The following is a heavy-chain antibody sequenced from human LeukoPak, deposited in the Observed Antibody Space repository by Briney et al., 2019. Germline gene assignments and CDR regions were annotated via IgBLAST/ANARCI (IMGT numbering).Heavy chain of an antibody. V-gene: IGHV3-23*01. D-gene: IGHD1-26*01. J-gene: IGHJ4*02. CDR2: ISGSGGST. CDR3: AKERVGASYFDY. Sequence: GGSLRLSCAASGFTFSSYAMSRVRQAPGKGLEWVSAISGSGGSTYYADSVKGRFTISRDNSKNTLCLQMNSLRAEDTAVYYCAKERVGASYFDYWGQGTLVTVS. CDR1: GFTFSSYA.